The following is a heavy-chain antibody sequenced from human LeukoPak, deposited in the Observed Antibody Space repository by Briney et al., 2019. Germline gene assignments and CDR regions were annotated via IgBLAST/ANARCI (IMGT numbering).Heavy chain of an antibody. J-gene: IGHJ5*02. CDR3: ARGFDWLLGGFDP. CDR2: IYPGDSDT. CDR1: GYSFTSYW. D-gene: IGHD3-9*01. V-gene: IGHV5-51*01. Sequence: GEYPKISCKGSGYSFTSYWIRWVRQLPGKGLEWMGIIYPGDSDTRYSPSFQGQVTISADKSISTAYLQWSSLKASDTAMYYCARGFDWLLGGFDPWGQGTLVTVSS.